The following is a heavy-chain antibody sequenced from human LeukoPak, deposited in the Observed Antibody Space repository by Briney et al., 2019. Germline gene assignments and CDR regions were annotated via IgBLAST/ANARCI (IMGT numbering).Heavy chain of an antibody. CDR1: GYTFSNYA. CDR2: ISTYNGNT. V-gene: IGHV1-18*01. Sequence: ASVKVFCKASGYTFSNYAINWVRQAPGQGLEWMGWISTYNGNTNYAQKLQDRVTMTTDTSTSTAYMELRSLRSDDTAVYYCARDKRLYYYDSSGTIDYWGQGTLVTVSS. D-gene: IGHD3-22*01. CDR3: ARDKRLYYYDSSGTIDY. J-gene: IGHJ4*02.